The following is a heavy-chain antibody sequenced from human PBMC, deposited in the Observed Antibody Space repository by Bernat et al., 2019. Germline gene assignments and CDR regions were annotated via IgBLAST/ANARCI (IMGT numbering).Heavy chain of an antibody. Sequence: EVQLVESGGGLVKPGGSLRLSCAASGFTFSSYSMNWVRQAPGKGLEWVSYISSSSSYIYYADSVKGRFTISRDNAKNSLYLQMNSLRAEDTAVYYCASPARYYYYYMDVWGKGTTVTVSS. CDR1: GFTFSSYS. V-gene: IGHV3-21*05. J-gene: IGHJ6*03. CDR3: ASPARYYYYYMDV. CDR2: ISSSSSYI.